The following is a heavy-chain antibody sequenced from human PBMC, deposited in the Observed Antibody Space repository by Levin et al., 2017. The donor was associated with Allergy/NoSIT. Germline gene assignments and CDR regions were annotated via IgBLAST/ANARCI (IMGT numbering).Heavy chain of an antibody. CDR3: ASGMGGDSYYHY. CDR2: IYYSGST. D-gene: IGHD5-18*01. V-gene: IGHV4-59*01. Sequence: SETLSLTCTVSGGSISSYYWSWIRQPPGKGLEWIGYIYYSGSTNYNPSLKSRVTISVDTSKNQFSLKLSSVTAADTAVYYCASGMGGDSYYHYWGQGTLVTVSS. J-gene: IGHJ4*02. CDR1: GGSISSYY.